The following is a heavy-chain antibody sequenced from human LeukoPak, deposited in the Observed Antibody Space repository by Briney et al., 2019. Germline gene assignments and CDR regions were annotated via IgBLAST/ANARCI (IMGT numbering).Heavy chain of an antibody. D-gene: IGHD5-24*01. Sequence: SQTLSLTCTVSGGSISSGGYYWSWIRQPPGRGLEWIGYIYHSGSTYYNPSLKSRVTISVDRSKNQFSLKLSSVTAADTAVYYCARGPNYPSPSPFDYWGQGTLVTVSS. CDR1: GGSISSGGYY. CDR2: IYHSGST. J-gene: IGHJ4*02. V-gene: IGHV4-30-2*01. CDR3: ARGPNYPSPSPFDY.